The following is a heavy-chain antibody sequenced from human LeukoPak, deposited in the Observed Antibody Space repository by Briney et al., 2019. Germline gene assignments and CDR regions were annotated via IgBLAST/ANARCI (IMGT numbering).Heavy chain of an antibody. J-gene: IGHJ3*02. CDR1: GYSISSGYY. D-gene: IGHD3-16*01. Sequence: SETLSLTCTVSGYSISSGYYWGWIRQPPGKGLEWIGSIYHSGSTYYNPSLKSRVTISVDTSKNQFSLKLSSVTAADTAVYYGARTQKGLGGRRAFEIWGQGTMVTVSS. V-gene: IGHV4-38-2*02. CDR2: IYHSGST. CDR3: ARTQKGLGGRRAFEI.